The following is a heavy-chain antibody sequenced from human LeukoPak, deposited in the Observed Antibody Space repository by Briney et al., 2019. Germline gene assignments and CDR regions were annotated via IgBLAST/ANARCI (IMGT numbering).Heavy chain of an antibody. V-gene: IGHV3-30*02. D-gene: IGHD5-18*01. Sequence: GGSLRLSCAGSGFTFSSYGMHWVRQAPGKGLEWVAYIRYDGSNKYYADSVKGRFTISRDNSKNTLYLQMNSLRAEDTAVYYCAKDTAMANDAFDIWGQGTMVTVSS. CDR1: GFTFSSYG. CDR2: IRYDGSNK. J-gene: IGHJ3*02. CDR3: AKDTAMANDAFDI.